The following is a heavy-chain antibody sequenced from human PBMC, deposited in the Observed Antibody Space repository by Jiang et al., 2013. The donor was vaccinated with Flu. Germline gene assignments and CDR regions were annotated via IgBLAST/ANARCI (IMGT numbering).Heavy chain of an antibody. D-gene: IGHD6-13*01. CDR3: ARADIPHRIAAPPTLDYGMDV. V-gene: IGHV4-34*01. CDR1: GGSFSGYY. J-gene: IGHJ6*02. Sequence: LLKPSETLSLTCAVYGGSFSGYYWSWIRQPPGKGLEWIGEINHSGSTNYNPSLKSRVTISVDTSKNQFSLKLSSVTAADTAVYYCARADIPHRIAAPPTLDYGMDVWGQGTTVTVSS. CDR2: INHSGST.